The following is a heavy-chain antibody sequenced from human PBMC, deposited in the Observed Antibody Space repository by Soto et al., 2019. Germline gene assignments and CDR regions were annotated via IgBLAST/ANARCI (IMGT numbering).Heavy chain of an antibody. V-gene: IGHV1-69*06. J-gene: IGHJ6*02. CDR1: GGTFSSYA. D-gene: IGHD3-3*01. Sequence: ASVKVSCKASGGTFSSYAISCVRQAPGQGLEWMGGIIPIFGTANYAQKFQGRVTITADKSTSTAYMELSSLRSEDTAVYYCARDSVGDFWSGYYTGHNYYYGMDVWGQGTTVTVSS. CDR3: ARDSVGDFWSGYYTGHNYYYGMDV. CDR2: IIPIFGTA.